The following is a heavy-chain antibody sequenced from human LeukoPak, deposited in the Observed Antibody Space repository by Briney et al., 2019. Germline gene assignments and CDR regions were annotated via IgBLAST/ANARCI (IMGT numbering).Heavy chain of an antibody. CDR2: ISAYNGNT. CDR1: GYTFTSYG. CDR3: AKDADGGDYGDPDAFDI. J-gene: IGHJ3*02. V-gene: IGHV1-18*01. Sequence: ASVKVSCKASGYTFTSYGISWVRQAPGQGLEWMGWISAYNGNTNYAQKLQGRVTMTTDTSTSTAYMELRSLRSDDTAVYYCAKDADGGDYGDPDAFDIWGQGTMVTVSS. D-gene: IGHD4-17*01.